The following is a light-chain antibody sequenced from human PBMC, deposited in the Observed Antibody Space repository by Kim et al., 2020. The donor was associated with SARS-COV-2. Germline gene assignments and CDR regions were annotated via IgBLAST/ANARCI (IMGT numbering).Light chain of an antibody. V-gene: IGKV3-20*01. J-gene: IGKJ2*01. CDR2: GTS. Sequence: IVLTQSPGTLSLSPGERATLSCRASESVSSSYLAWYQQKPGQAPRLLIYGTSSRATCIPDRFSGSGSGTGFTLTISRLEPEVFALYYCQQYGGSLYSGSLYTFGQGTKLEI. CDR1: ESVSSSY. CDR3: QQYGGSLYSGSLYT.